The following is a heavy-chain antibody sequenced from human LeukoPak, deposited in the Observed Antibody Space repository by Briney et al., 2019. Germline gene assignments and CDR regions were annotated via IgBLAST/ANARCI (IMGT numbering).Heavy chain of an antibody. CDR1: GYTFTSYG. V-gene: IGHV7-4-1*02. D-gene: IGHD3-22*01. CDR3: ARVFGYYDSSGYYQYYFDY. CDR2: INTNTGNP. Sequence: ASVNVSCKASGYTFTSYGISWVRQAPGQGLEWMGWINTNTGNPTYAQGFTGRFVFSLDTSVSTAYLQISSLKAEDTAVYYCARVFGYYDSSGYYQYYFDYWGQGTLVTVSS. J-gene: IGHJ4*02.